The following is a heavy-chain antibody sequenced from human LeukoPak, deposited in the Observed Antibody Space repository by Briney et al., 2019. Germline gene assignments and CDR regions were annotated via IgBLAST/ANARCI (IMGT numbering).Heavy chain of an antibody. CDR1: GDSISDKYW. D-gene: IGHD2-8*01. V-gene: IGHV4-4*02. J-gene: IGHJ3*01. CDR3: GRHANGDSSAAFDL. CDR2: VYRSGGT. Sequence: SETLSLTCAVSGDSISDKYWWRWVRQFPDQGLEWIGEVYRSGGTSYNPSLKSRVTVSIDYSKNQFSLNLRSVTAADTAVYYCGRHANGDSSAAFDLWGQGTMVFVSS.